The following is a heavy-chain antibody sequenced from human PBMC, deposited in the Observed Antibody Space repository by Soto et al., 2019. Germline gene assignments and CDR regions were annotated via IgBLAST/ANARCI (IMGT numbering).Heavy chain of an antibody. J-gene: IGHJ5*02. D-gene: IGHD2-15*01. Sequence: SETLSLTCTVSGGSISSYYYSWIRQPPGKGLEWIGYIHYSGSTSYNPSLKSRVTMLVDWSKNQFSLKLSSVTAADTAVYYCARDLCGNCHNNWFDPWGQGTLVTVSS. CDR2: IHYSGST. V-gene: IGHV4-59*01. CDR1: GGSISSYY. CDR3: ARDLCGNCHNNWFDP.